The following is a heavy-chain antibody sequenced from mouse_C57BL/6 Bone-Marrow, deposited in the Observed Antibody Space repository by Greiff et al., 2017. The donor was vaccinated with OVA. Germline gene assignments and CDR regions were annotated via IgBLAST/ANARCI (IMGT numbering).Heavy chain of an antibody. CDR3: ASNYCSFAY. D-gene: IGHD1-1*01. J-gene: IGHJ3*01. CDR1: GFSLTSYG. Sequence: QVQLKESGPGLVKPSQSLSITCTVSGFSLTSYGVHWVRQSPGKGLEWMGGIWSGGSTDYTEAFISRLSISKDNSKSQVFFKMNSLQADDTAIYYCASNYCSFAYWGQGTLVTVSA. V-gene: IGHV2-2*01. CDR2: IWSGGST.